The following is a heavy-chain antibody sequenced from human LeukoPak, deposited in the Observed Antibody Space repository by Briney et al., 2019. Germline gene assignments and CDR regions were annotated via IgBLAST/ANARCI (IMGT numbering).Heavy chain of an antibody. Sequence: GGSLRLSCAASGFTFSDYNMNWVRQAPGKGLEWVSYISGGSSIIYYADSVKGRFTISRDNAKNSLFLQMNSLREEDTAVYYCERAGSGYAFDYWGQGTLVTVSS. D-gene: IGHD5-12*01. V-gene: IGHV3-48*02. J-gene: IGHJ4*02. CDR3: ERAGSGYAFDY. CDR2: ISGGSSII. CDR1: GFTFSDYN.